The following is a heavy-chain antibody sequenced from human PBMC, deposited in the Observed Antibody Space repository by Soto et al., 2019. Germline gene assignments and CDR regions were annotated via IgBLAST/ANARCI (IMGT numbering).Heavy chain of an antibody. CDR2: ILNDGSNR. D-gene: IGHD3-10*01. V-gene: IGHV3-33*01. CDR3: ARDDEYSGNGMDV. J-gene: IGHJ6*02. CDR1: EFTFSNYG. Sequence: QVQLVESGGGVVQPGRSLRLSCAASEFTFSNYGMQWVRQAPGKGLEWVAVILNDGSNRYHADSVKDRFTISRDNSKNTLYLQMNSLRAEDTAVYYCARDDEYSGNGMDVWGQGTTVTGS.